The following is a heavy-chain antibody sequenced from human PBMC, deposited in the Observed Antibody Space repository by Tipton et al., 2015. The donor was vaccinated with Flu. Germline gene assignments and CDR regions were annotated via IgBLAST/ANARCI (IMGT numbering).Heavy chain of an antibody. CDR3: ARVEMATIKAFDI. CDR2: IYYSGST. CDR1: GGSVSSGSYY. D-gene: IGHD5-24*01. J-gene: IGHJ3*02. V-gene: IGHV4-61*01. Sequence: TLSLTCTVSGGSVSSGSYYWSWIRQPPGKGLEWIGYIYYSGSTNYNPSLKSRVTISVDTSKNQFSLKLSSVTAADTAVYYCARVEMATIKAFDIWGQGTMVTVSS.